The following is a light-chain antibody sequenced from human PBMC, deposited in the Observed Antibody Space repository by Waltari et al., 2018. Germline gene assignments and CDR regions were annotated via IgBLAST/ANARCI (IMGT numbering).Light chain of an antibody. J-gene: IGLJ1*01. CDR1: NSNVGAYDY. V-gene: IGLV2-14*01. CDR3: SSYTTNRHYV. Sequence: QSDLTQPASASGSPGQSITISCTGTNSNVGAYDYVSWYQQYPGKAPKLVIFDVSSRPSGASGRFSGSKSGNTASLIISHLQAEDEADYYCSSYTTNRHYVFGAGTKVTVL. CDR2: DVS.